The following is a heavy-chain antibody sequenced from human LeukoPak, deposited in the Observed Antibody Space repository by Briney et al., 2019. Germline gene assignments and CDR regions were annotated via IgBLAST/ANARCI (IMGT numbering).Heavy chain of an antibody. CDR3: ARDSRVVPAAA. V-gene: IGHV4-34*01. CDR1: GGSFSGYY. CDR2: INHSGST. D-gene: IGHD2-2*01. Sequence: SETLSLTCAVYGGSFSGYYWSWIRQPPGKGLEWIGEINHSGSTNYNPSLKSRVTISVDTSKNQFSLKLSSVTAADTAVYYCARDSRVVPAAAWGQGTLVTVSS. J-gene: IGHJ5*02.